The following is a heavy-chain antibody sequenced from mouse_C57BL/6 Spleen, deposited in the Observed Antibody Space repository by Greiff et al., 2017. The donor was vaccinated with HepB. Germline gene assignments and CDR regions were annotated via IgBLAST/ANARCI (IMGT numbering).Heavy chain of an antibody. CDR2: IDPETGGT. Sequence: VQLQESGAELVRPGASVTLSCKASGYTFTDYEMHWVKQTPVHGLEWIGAIDPETGGTAYNQKFKGKAILTADKSSTTAYMELRSLTSEDSAVYYWTRQGFAYWGQGTLVTVSA. CDR3: TRQGFAY. V-gene: IGHV1-15*01. CDR1: GYTFTDYE. J-gene: IGHJ3*01.